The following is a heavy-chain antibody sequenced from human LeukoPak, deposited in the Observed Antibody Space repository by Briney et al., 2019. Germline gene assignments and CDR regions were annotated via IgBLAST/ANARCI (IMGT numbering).Heavy chain of an antibody. J-gene: IGHJ4*02. V-gene: IGHV3-9*01. Sequence: SLRLSCAASGFTFDDYAMHWVRQAPGKGLEWVSGISWNSGSIGYADSVKGRFTISRDNAKNSLYLQMNSLRAKDTALYYCAKGDSSGYYLFDYWGQGTLVTVSS. CDR3: AKGDSSGYYLFDY. D-gene: IGHD3-22*01. CDR1: GFTFDDYA. CDR2: ISWNSGSI.